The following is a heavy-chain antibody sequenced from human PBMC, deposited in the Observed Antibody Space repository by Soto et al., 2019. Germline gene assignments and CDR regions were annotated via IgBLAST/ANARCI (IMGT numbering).Heavy chain of an antibody. CDR3: AREGGESSDGLYYFDS. CDR1: GGSTSSDNY. Sequence: PSETLSLTCTVSGGSTSSDNYWSWIRQPPGKGLEWIGHIYYSGNTDYNPSLKSRLAISIDTSRNQFSLKLSSVTAADTAVYFCAREGGESSDGLYYFDSWGQGSLVTVSS. V-gene: IGHV4-30-4*01. D-gene: IGHD3-16*01. CDR2: IYYSGNT. J-gene: IGHJ4*02.